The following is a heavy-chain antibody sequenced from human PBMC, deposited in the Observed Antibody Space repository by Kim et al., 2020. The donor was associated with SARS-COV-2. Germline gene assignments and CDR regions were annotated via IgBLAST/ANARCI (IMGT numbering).Heavy chain of an antibody. CDR2: TRNKANSYTT. V-gene: IGHV3-72*01. Sequence: GGSLRLSCAASGFTFSDYYMDWVRQAPGKGLEWVARTRNKANSYTTEYAASVKGRFTISRDDSKISLYLQMTSLKTEDTAVYYCARGEVQWDAFDYWGQGRMVTVSS. CDR3: ARGEVQWDAFDY. J-gene: IGHJ3*01. CDR1: GFTFSDYY. D-gene: IGHD1-26*01.